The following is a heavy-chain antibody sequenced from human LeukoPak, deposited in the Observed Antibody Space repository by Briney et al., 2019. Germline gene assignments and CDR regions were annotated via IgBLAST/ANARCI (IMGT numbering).Heavy chain of an antibody. CDR1: GFTFSSYG. Sequence: GGSLRLSCAASGFTFSSYGMSWVRQAPGKVLEWVSAISGSGGTTNYADSVKGRFTISRDNSKNTLYLQMGSLRTEDMAVYYCAREVYSESSDYWGQGTLVTVSS. J-gene: IGHJ4*02. V-gene: IGHV3-23*01. CDR2: ISGSGGTT. D-gene: IGHD1-26*01. CDR3: AREVYSESSDY.